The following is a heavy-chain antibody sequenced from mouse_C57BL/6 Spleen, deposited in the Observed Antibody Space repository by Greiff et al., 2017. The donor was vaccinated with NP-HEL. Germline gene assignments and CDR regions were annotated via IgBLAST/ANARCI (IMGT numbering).Heavy chain of an antibody. J-gene: IGHJ3*01. CDR1: GYTFTSYW. V-gene: IGHV1-52*01. Sequence: VKLQQPGAELVRPGSSVKLSCKASGYTFTSYWMHWVKQRPIQGLEWIGNIDPSDSETHYNQKFKYKATLTVDKSSSTAYMQLSSLTSEDSAVYYCARRRLTGTGFAYWGQGTLVTVSA. CDR2: IDPSDSET. D-gene: IGHD4-1*01. CDR3: ARRRLTGTGFAY.